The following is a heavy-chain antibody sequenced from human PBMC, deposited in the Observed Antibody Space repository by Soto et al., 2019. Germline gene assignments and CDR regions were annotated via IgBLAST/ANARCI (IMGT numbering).Heavy chain of an antibody. V-gene: IGHV4-31*03. J-gene: IGHJ6*02. CDR1: GGSISSGGYY. CDR3: TRDGADTAMVTVHGMDV. D-gene: IGHD5-18*01. CDR2: IYYSGST. Sequence: SETLSLTCTVSGGSISSGGYYWSWIRQHPGKGLEWIGYIYYSGSTYYNPSLKSRVTISVDTSKNQFSLKLSSVTAADTAVYYCTRDGADTAMVTVHGMDVWGQGTTVTVSS.